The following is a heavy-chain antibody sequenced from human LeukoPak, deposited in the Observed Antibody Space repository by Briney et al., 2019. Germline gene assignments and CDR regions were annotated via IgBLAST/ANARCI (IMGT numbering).Heavy chain of an antibody. D-gene: IGHD2-15*01. CDR3: AKDWEYCSGGSCRIYGGLDY. J-gene: IGHJ4*02. CDR1: GFTFSSYE. CDR2: IRGSGGGT. Sequence: PGGSLRLSCAASGFTFSSYEMNWVRQAPGKGLEWVSSIRGSGGGTNYGDSVKGRFTISRYNSKNTLYLQMNSLRAEDTAVYYCAKDWEYCSGGSCRIYGGLDYWGQGTLVTVSS. V-gene: IGHV3-23*01.